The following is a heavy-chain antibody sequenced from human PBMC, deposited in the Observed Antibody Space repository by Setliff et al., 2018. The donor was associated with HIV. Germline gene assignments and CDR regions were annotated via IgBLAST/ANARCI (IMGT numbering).Heavy chain of an antibody. Sequence: LSLTCTVSGGSIVSSSYYWGWIRQPPGKGLEWIGYIYYSGSTNYNPSLKSRVTISVDTSKNQFSLKLSSVTAADTAVYYCARDRKSLGYNFWSGFRPDAAFDIWGQGTMVTVSS. CDR2: IYYSGST. V-gene: IGHV4-61*01. CDR1: GGSIVSSSYY. D-gene: IGHD3-3*01. J-gene: IGHJ3*02. CDR3: ARDRKSLGYNFWSGFRPDAAFDI.